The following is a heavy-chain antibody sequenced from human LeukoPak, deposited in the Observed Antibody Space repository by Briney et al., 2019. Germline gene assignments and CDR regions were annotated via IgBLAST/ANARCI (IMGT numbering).Heavy chain of an antibody. V-gene: IGHV3-48*03. CDR1: GFTFSSYE. CDR3: ARDDSGVLLWFGELPGYYGMDV. Sequence: GGSLRLSCAASGFTFSSYEMNWVRQAPGKGLEWVSYISSSGSAIYYADSVKGRFTISRDNAKNSLYLQMNSLRAEDTAVYYCARDDSGVLLWFGELPGYYGMDVWGQGTTVTVSS. CDR2: ISSSGSAI. D-gene: IGHD3-10*01. J-gene: IGHJ6*02.